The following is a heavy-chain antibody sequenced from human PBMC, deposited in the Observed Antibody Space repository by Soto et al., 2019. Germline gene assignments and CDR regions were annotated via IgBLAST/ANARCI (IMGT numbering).Heavy chain of an antibody. V-gene: IGHV3-33*01. Sequence: GGSLRLSCAASGFTFSSYGMHWVRQAPGKGLEWVAVIWYDGNNKYYADSVKGRFTISRDNSKNTLYLQMNSLRAEDTAVYYCAREGVHYDSSGYYSLGYWGQGTLVTVSS. J-gene: IGHJ4*02. CDR1: GFTFSSYG. CDR3: AREGVHYDSSGYYSLGY. CDR2: IWYDGNNK. D-gene: IGHD3-22*01.